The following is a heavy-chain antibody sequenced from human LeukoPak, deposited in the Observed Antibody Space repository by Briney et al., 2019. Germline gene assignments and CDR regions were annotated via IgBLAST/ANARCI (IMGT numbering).Heavy chain of an antibody. Sequence: GGSLRRSCAASGFTFSSYAMSWVRQAPGKGLEWVSAISGSGGSTYYADSVKGRFTISRDNSKTTLYLQMNSLRAEDTAVYYCAKLGPGYCDSSGYAIDYWGQGTLVTVSS. CDR1: GFTFSSYA. V-gene: IGHV3-23*01. CDR2: ISGSGGST. D-gene: IGHD3-22*01. CDR3: AKLGPGYCDSSGYAIDY. J-gene: IGHJ4*02.